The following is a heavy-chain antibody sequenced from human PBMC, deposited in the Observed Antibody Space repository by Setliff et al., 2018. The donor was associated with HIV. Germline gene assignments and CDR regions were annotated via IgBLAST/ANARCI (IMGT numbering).Heavy chain of an antibody. D-gene: IGHD6-6*01. Sequence: HGESLKISCKGSGYSFSNYWIGWVRQMPGKGLEWMGIINPDDSDIRYSPSFQGQVTISADKSISTAYLQWSSLKASDTAMYYCARHVGYSSSSLDYWGQGTLVTVSS. V-gene: IGHV5-51*01. CDR2: INPDDSDI. CDR3: ARHVGYSSSSLDY. CDR1: GYSFSNYW. J-gene: IGHJ4*02.